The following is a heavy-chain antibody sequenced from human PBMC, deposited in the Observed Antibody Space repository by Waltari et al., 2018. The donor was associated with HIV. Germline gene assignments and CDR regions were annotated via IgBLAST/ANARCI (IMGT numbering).Heavy chain of an antibody. CDR3: GKDSNYFYDSTGYYCDF. CDR1: GFTFRGSG. D-gene: IGHD3-3*01. V-gene: IGHV3-30*02. CDR2: IRHDDSNR. Sequence: QVRLVESGGGVVPPGGSLSLSCAASGFTFRGSGIHCVRQAPGKGLEWVAFIRHDDSNRYYRDSVKGRFTISRDNSKNTVDLQMNNLKAEDTAVYYCGKDSNYFYDSTGYYCDFWGQGTLVTVSS. J-gene: IGHJ4*02.